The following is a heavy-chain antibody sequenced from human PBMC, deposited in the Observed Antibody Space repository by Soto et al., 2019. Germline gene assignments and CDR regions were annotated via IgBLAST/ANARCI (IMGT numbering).Heavy chain of an antibody. J-gene: IGHJ6*02. V-gene: IGHV1-2*04. CDR2: INPNSGGT. CDR1: GYTFTGYY. Sequence: ASVKVSCKASGYTFTGYYMHWVRQAPGQGLEWMGWINPNSGGTNYAQKFQGWVTMTRDTSISTAYMELSRLRSDDTAVYYCAREDTGYSGYDSGDYYYGMDVWGQGTTVTVAS. CDR3: AREDTGYSGYDSGDYYYGMDV. D-gene: IGHD5-12*01.